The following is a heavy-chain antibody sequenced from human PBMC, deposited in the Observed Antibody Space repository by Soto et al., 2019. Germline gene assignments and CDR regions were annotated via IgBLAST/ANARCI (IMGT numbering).Heavy chain of an antibody. Sequence: GGSLRLSCAASGFTFSSYAMSWVRQAPGKGLEWDSAISGSCGSTYYADSVKGRFTIPRDNSKNTLYLQMNSRRAEDTAVYYCAREDTYYDFWSGDIPQTYGMDVWGQGTTVTVS. CDR3: AREDTYYDFWSGDIPQTYGMDV. D-gene: IGHD3-3*01. J-gene: IGHJ6*02. CDR2: ISGSCGST. V-gene: IGHV3-23*01. CDR1: GFTFSSYA.